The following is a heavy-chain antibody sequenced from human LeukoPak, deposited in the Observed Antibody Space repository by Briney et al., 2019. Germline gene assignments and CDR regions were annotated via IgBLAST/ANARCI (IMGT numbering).Heavy chain of an antibody. D-gene: IGHD1-26*01. CDR1: GDSVSSNSVT. Sequence: SQTLSLTCAISGDSVSSNSVTWNWIRQSPSRGLEWLGRTYYRSTWYNDYAVSVRGRITVNPDTSKNQFSLHLNSVTPEDTAVYYCARDRKSSGSYFAFDIWGQGTMVTVSS. V-gene: IGHV6-1*01. CDR2: TYYRSTWYN. J-gene: IGHJ3*02. CDR3: ARDRKSSGSYFAFDI.